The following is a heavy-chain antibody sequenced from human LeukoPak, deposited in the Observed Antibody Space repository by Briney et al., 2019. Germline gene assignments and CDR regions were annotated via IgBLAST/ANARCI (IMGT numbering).Heavy chain of an antibody. V-gene: IGHV3-33*01. CDR1: GFTFSSYG. CDR3: ARNALAVAGTGHFDY. D-gene: IGHD6-19*01. CDR2: IWYDGSNK. J-gene: IGHJ4*02. Sequence: PGRSLRLSCAASGFTFSSYGMPWVRQAPGKGLEWVAVIWYDGSNKYYADSVKGRFTISRDNSKNTLYLQMNSLRAEDTAVYYCARNALAVAGTGHFDYWGQGTLVTVSS.